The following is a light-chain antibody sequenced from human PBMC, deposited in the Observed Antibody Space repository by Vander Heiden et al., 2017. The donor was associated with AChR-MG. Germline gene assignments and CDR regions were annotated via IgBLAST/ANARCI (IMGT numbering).Light chain of an antibody. CDR1: SSDVGGYNY. Sequence: QFALTQPRSVSGSPGQSVTISCTGTSSDVGGYNYVSWYQQHPGKAPKVMIYDVNKRSSGVPDRFSGSKSGNTTSLTIPGLQADDEGDYYCCSYAGTYNQVVFGGGTKVTVL. CDR3: CSYAGTYNQVV. J-gene: IGLJ2*01. CDR2: DVN. V-gene: IGLV2-11*01.